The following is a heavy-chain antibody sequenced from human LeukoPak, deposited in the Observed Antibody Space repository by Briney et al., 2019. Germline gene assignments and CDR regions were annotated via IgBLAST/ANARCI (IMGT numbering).Heavy chain of an antibody. CDR3: ARDLYSSGRLKD. V-gene: IGHV3-23*01. D-gene: IGHD6-19*01. CDR1: GFTFSSYA. Sequence: PGGSLRLSCAASGFTFSSYAMSWVRQAPGKGLEWVSATSGSGGSTYYADSVKGRFTISRDNSKNTLYLQMNSLRAEDTAVYYCARDLYSSGRLKDWGQGTLVTVSS. CDR2: TSGSGGST. J-gene: IGHJ4*02.